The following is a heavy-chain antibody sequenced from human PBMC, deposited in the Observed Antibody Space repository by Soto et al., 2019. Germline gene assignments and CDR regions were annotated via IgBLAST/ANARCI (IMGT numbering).Heavy chain of an antibody. CDR1: EGTFSSYA. CDR2: IIPIFGTA. J-gene: IGHJ6*02. D-gene: IGHD5-12*01. V-gene: IGHV1-69*01. CDR3: SRTGRGDGYNVRGYYYYGMDV. Sequence: QLQLVQSGAEVKKPGSSVKVSCKASEGTFSSYAISWVRQAPGQGLEWMGGIIPIFGTANYAQKFQGRVTITADESTSTAYMELSSLRSEDTAAYYCSRTGRGDGYNVRGYYYYGMDVWGQGTTVTVSS.